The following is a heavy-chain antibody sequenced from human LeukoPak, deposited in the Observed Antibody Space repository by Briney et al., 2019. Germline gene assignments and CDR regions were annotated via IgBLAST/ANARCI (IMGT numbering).Heavy chain of an antibody. V-gene: IGHV3-48*02. Sequence: PGGSLRLSCAASGFTFSTYSMNWVRQAPGKGLEWVSYISSRSSAIYYADSVKGRFTISRDNGKNSLYLQMNSLRDEDTAVYYCARENFRGSYGFDYWGQGTLVTVSS. J-gene: IGHJ4*02. CDR2: ISSRSSAI. CDR3: ARENFRGSYGFDY. CDR1: GFTFSTYS. D-gene: IGHD3-16*01.